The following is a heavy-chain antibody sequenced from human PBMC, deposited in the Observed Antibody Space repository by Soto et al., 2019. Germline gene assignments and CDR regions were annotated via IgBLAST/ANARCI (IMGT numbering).Heavy chain of an antibody. CDR3: ARGIVVVPAAMSPLDV. CDR2: ISAYNGNT. CDR1: GYTFTSYG. Sequence: ASVKVSCKASGYTFTSYGISWVRQAPGQGLEWMGWISAYNGNTNYAQKLQGRVTMTTDTSTSTAYMELSSLRSEDTAVYYCARGIVVVPAAMSPLDVWGKGTTVTVSS. D-gene: IGHD2-2*01. J-gene: IGHJ6*04. V-gene: IGHV1-18*01.